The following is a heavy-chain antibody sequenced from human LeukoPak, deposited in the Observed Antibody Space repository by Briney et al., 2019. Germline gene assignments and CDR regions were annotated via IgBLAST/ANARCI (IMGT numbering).Heavy chain of an antibody. CDR2: IRSKSFGGTT. V-gene: IGHV3-49*04. CDR3: TRDKVTTVYSNGYYYYYYMDV. CDR1: GFTFGDYA. Sequence: GGSLRLSCTPSGFTFGDYAMSWVRQAPGKGLEWVGFIRSKSFGGTTEYAASVKGRFTISRDDSKSIAYLQMNSLKTEDTAVYYCTRDKVTTVYSNGYYYYYYMDVWGKGTTVTISS. D-gene: IGHD2/OR15-2a*01. J-gene: IGHJ6*03.